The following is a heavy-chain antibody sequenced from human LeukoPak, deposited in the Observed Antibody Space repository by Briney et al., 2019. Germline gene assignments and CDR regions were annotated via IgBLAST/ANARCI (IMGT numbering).Heavy chain of an antibody. V-gene: IGHV4-4*02. CDR2: IHHTGGT. Sequence: PSGTLSLTRAVSGGSINITNWWSWVRQPPGKGLEWIGEIHHTGGTNYNPSLKSRVTISLEKSKNQFSVKLSSVTAADTAVYYCAREHIAADTRDAFDIWGQGTMVTVSS. CDR1: GGSINITNW. D-gene: IGHD6-13*01. J-gene: IGHJ3*02. CDR3: AREHIAADTRDAFDI.